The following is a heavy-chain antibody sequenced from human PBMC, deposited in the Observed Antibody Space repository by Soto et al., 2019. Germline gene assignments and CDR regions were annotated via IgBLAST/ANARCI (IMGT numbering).Heavy chain of an antibody. CDR1: GLTFSSYA. V-gene: IGHV3-23*01. CDR3: AKDRELRYFDWLLARAMDV. D-gene: IGHD3-9*01. CDR2: ISGSGGST. Sequence: PGGSLRLSCAASGLTFSSYAMSWVRQAPGKGLEWVSAISGSGGSTYYADSVKGRFTISRDNSKNTLYLQMNSLRAEDTAVYYCAKDRELRYFDWLLARAMDVWGQGTTVTVSS. J-gene: IGHJ6*02.